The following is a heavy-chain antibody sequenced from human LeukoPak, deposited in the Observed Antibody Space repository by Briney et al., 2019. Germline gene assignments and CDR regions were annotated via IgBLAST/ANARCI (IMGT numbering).Heavy chain of an antibody. J-gene: IGHJ4*02. Sequence: ASVKVSCKASGFTFTGYYIHWVRQAPGQGLEWMGWINPNSGGTNYAQKFQGRVTMTRDTSISTAYMELSRLRSDDTAVYYCARVRTANRYYFDYWGQGTLVTVSS. CDR3: ARVRTANRYYFDY. V-gene: IGHV1-2*02. D-gene: IGHD5-18*01. CDR2: INPNSGGT. CDR1: GFTFTGYY.